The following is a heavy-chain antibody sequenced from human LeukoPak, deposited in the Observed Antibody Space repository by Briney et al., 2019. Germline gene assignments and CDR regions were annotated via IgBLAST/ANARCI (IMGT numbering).Heavy chain of an antibody. CDR3: ARGQKYRNGYTVTELGSGYFDY. J-gene: IGHJ4*02. CDR1: GFTVSSNY. Sequence: PGGSLRLSCAASGFTVSSNYMSWVRQAPGKGLEWIGYIYYSGSTNYNPSLKSRVTISVDTSKNQFSLTLSSVTAADTAVYYCARGQKYRNGYTVTELGSGYFDYWGQGTLVTVSS. D-gene: IGHD5-18*01. CDR2: IYYSGST. V-gene: IGHV4-59*02.